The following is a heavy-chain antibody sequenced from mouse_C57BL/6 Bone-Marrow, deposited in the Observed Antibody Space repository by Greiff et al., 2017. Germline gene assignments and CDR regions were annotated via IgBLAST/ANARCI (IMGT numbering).Heavy chain of an antibody. V-gene: IGHV1-62-2*01. CDR3: ARHEGPDYYGSSYWYFDV. J-gene: IGHJ1*03. CDR2: FYPGSGSI. Sequence: VQLKESGAELVKPGASVKLSCKASGYTFTEYTIHWVKQRSGQGLEWIGWFYPGSGSIKYNEKFKDKATLTADKSSSTVYMELSRLTSEDSAVYFCARHEGPDYYGSSYWYFDVWGTGTTVTVSS. CDR1: GYTFTEYT. D-gene: IGHD1-1*01.